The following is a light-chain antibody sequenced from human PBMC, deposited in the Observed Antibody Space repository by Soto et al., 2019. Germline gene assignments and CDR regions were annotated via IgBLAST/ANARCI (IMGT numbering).Light chain of an antibody. J-gene: IGKJ4*01. CDR1: QSVSSSY. CDR2: GAS. Sequence: IVSTQSPGTLSLSPGERATLSCRAIQSVSSSYLAWYQQKPGQAPRLLIYGASSRATGIPDRFSGSGSGTDFTLTISRLEPEDFAVYYCQQYGSSHLTFGGGTKVDIK. V-gene: IGKV3-20*01. CDR3: QQYGSSHLT.